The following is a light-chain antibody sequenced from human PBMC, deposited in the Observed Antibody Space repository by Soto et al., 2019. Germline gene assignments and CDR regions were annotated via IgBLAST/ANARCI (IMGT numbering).Light chain of an antibody. CDR1: QDISNF. CDR3: LQHKSYPRT. J-gene: IGKJ1*01. Sequence: DIQTTQSPSDMSASVGDRVTITCRASQDISNFLVWFQQRPGKVPKRLMYSANRLESGVPSRFSGSGSGTEFTLTISSLQPEDFATYYCLQHKSYPRTFGQGTKVDIK. V-gene: IGKV1-17*03. CDR2: SAN.